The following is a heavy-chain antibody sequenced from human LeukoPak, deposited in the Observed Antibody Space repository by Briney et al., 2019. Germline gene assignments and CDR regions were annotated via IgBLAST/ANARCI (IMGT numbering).Heavy chain of an antibody. D-gene: IGHD3-10*01. CDR1: GYTFTGYY. CDR3: ARAVREKQYNWFDP. V-gene: IGHV1-2*04. Sequence: ASVKVSCKASGYTFTGYYMHWVRQAPGQGLEWMGRINPNSGGTNYAQKFQGWITMTRDTSISTAYMELSRLRSDDTAVYYCARAVREKQYNWFDPWGQGTLVTVSS. CDR2: INPNSGGT. J-gene: IGHJ5*02.